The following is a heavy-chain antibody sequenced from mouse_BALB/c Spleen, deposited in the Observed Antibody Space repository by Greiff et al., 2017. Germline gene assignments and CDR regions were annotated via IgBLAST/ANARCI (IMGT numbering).Heavy chain of an antibody. D-gene: IGHD1-1*01. CDR3: ERGGILQPYAMDY. CDR2: IRNKANGYTT. Sequence: EVNVVESGGGLVQPGGSLRLSCATSGFTFTDYYMSWVRQPPGKALEWLGFIRNKANGYTTEYSASVKGRFTISRDNSQSILYLQMNTLRAEDSATYYCERGGILQPYAMDYWGQGTSVTVSA. CDR1: GFTFTDYY. V-gene: IGHV7-3*02. J-gene: IGHJ4*01.